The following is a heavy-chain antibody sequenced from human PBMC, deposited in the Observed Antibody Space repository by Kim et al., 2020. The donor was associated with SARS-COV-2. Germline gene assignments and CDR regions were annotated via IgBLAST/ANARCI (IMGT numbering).Heavy chain of an antibody. CDR1: GFTFSSYS. D-gene: IGHD4-17*01. CDR2: ISSSSSYI. CDR3: ARVVGGTVTTTYYYDGVDV. V-gene: IGHV3-21*01. Sequence: GGSLRLSCAASGFTFSSYSMNWVRQAPGKGLEWVSSISSSSSYIYYADSVKGRFTISRDNAKNSLYLQMNSLRAEDTAVYYCARVVGGTVTTTYYYDGVDVWGQETTGTVSS. J-gene: IGHJ6*02.